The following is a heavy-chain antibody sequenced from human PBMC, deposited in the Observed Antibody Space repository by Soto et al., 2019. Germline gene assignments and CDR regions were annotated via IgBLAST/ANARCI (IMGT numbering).Heavy chain of an antibody. V-gene: IGHV4-4*02. CDR3: ARDRGNFGVVLADFYQYGMDV. J-gene: IGHJ6*02. CDR2: IYHSGTT. D-gene: IGHD3-3*01. Sequence: QVHLQESGPGLVKPSGTLSLTCAVSGGSITTNWWSWVRQPPGKGLEWIGEIYHSGTTNYNPSLRGRVTISVDTSKNHFSLTLSSVTAADTAVYYCARDRGNFGVVLADFYQYGMDVWGQGTTVTVSS. CDR1: GGSITTNW.